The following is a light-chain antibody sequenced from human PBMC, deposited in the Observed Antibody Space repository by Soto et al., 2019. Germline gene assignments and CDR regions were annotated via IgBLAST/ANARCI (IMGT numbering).Light chain of an antibody. CDR3: HQYENIPWT. CDR2: DAY. Sequence: DIQMTQSPSSLSASVGDRVTITCQASQDIRRALNWYQQKPGKAPNLLIYDAYKLEIGVPSRFSGSGSGALVALTISSLQPEDFSTYYCHQYENIPWTFGQGTRVEIK. CDR1: QDIRRA. J-gene: IGKJ1*01. V-gene: IGKV1-33*01.